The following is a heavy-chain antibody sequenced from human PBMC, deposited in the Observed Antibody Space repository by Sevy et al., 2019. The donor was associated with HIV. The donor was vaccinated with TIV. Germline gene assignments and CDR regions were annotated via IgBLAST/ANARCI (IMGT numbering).Heavy chain of an antibody. CDR1: GFTFSTYS. CDR3: VRVTPDEDGTTLDS. J-gene: IGHJ4*02. V-gene: IGHV3-48*01. D-gene: IGHD4-4*01. CDR2: ISGGGSTI. Sequence: GGSLRLSCAASGFTFSTYSMNWVRQAPGEGLEWLSYISGGGSTIYYADSVKGRFTISRDNSKNTVYLQMNSLRVEDSGTYYCVRVTPDEDGTTLDSWGLGTLVTVSS.